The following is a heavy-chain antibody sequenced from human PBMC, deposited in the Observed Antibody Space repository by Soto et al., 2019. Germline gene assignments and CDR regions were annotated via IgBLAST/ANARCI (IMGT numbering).Heavy chain of an antibody. J-gene: IGHJ1*01. V-gene: IGHV4-59*01. CDR1: GASISSFY. Sequence: QVQLQESGPGLVKSSETLSLTCIVSGASISSFYWSWIRQSPGKGLEWIGYIYNSGSTNYNPSLKSRVTLSVETSKNQFSLKLSSVTAADTAVYYCARGRRSSWLGEYFQYWGQGTLVTVSS. CDR3: ARGRRSSWLGEYFQY. D-gene: IGHD6-13*01. CDR2: IYNSGST.